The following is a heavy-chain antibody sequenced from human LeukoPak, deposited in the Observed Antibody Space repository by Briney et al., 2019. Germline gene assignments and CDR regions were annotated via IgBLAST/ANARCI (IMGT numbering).Heavy chain of an antibody. CDR1: GFTFGDYA. D-gene: IGHD6-6*01. CDR3: AKDRVFEYSSSSEMDY. CDR2: ISRNSGSI. V-gene: IGHV3-9*01. Sequence: GGPLRLSCAASGFTFGDYAMHWVRQPPGKGLEWVSGISRNSGSIGYADSVKGQFTISRDNAKNSLYLQMNSLRAEDTALYYCAKDRVFEYSSSSEMDYWGQGTLVAVSS. J-gene: IGHJ4*02.